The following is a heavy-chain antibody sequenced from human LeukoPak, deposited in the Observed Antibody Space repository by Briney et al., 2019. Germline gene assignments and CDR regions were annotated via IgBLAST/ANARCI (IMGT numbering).Heavy chain of an antibody. CDR3: ARGLPVPVAFIIYFHYYMDV. Sequence: ASVKVSCKASGYTFTNYDINWVRQAPGQGLEWMGWMNPDNGNTGYAQKFQGGVTITRNTSKSTAYMELSNLKSDDTAVYYCARGLPVPVAFIIYFHYYMDVWGKGTTVTVSS. V-gene: IGHV1-8*03. CDR1: GYTFTNYD. J-gene: IGHJ6*03. CDR2: MNPDNGNT. D-gene: IGHD3-10*01.